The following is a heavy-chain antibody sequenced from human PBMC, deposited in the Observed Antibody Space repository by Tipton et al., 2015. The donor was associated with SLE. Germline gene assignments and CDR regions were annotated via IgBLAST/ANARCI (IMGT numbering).Heavy chain of an antibody. Sequence: SLRLSCVASGFIFSDHWMMWVRQTPGKGLGWVASIKKDGSDKYYADSVKGRFSISRDNARNAEYLRMNSLRVEDTAVNYCAKDRGWYTCNYWGRGTLVTVST. D-gene: IGHD6-19*01. CDR2: IKKDGSDK. V-gene: IGHV3-7*01. CDR1: GFIFSDHW. J-gene: IGHJ4*02. CDR3: AKDRGWYTCNY.